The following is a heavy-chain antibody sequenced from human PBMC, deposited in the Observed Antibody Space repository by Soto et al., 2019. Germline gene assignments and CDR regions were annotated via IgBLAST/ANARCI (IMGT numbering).Heavy chain of an antibody. D-gene: IGHD3-16*01. CDR1: GFTFSSYG. J-gene: IGHJ6*02. Sequence: QVQLVESGGGVVQPGRSLRLSCAASGFTFSSYGMHWVRQAPGKGLEWVAVISYDGSNKYYADSVKGRFTISRDNSKNTLYLQMNSLRAEDTAVYYCAKEVLRIPYYYYYGMDVWGQGTTVTVSS. V-gene: IGHV3-30*18. CDR2: ISYDGSNK. CDR3: AKEVLRIPYYYYYGMDV.